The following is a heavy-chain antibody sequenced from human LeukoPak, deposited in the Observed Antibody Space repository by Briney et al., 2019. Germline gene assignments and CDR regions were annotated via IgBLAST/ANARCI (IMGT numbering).Heavy chain of an antibody. CDR2: ISAYNGNT. Sequence: ASVKVSCKASGYTFTYYYMHWVRQAPGQGLEWMGWISAYNGNTNYAQKLQGRVTMTTDTSTSTAYMELRSLRSDDTAVYYCARIERFYDSSGLGYQTSDYWGQGTLVTVSS. V-gene: IGHV1-18*04. J-gene: IGHJ4*02. CDR1: GYTFTYYY. D-gene: IGHD3-22*01. CDR3: ARIERFYDSSGLGYQTSDY.